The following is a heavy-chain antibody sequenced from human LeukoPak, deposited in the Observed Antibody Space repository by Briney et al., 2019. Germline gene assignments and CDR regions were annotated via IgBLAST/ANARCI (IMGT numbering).Heavy chain of an antibody. CDR2: IKQDGSEK. D-gene: IGHD1-26*01. CDR3: ARDTRTFDY. V-gene: IGHV3-7*01. Sequence: PGGSLRLSCAASGFTFSSYRMNWVRQAPGKGLEWVVNIKQDGSEKYYVDSVKGRFTISRDNAKNSLFLQMNSLRAEDTAVYYCARDTRTFDYWGQGTLVTVSS. J-gene: IGHJ4*02. CDR1: GFTFSSYR.